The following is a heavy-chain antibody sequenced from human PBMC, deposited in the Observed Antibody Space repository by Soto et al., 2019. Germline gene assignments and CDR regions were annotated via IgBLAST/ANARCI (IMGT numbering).Heavy chain of an antibody. J-gene: IGHJ4*02. D-gene: IGHD2-8*01. CDR1: GFTFSSYS. CDR2: ISSSSSYI. V-gene: IGHV3-21*01. Sequence: GGSLRLSCAASGFTFSSYSMNWVRQAPGKGLEWVSSISSSSSYIYYADSVKGRFTISRDNAKNSLYLQMNSLRAEDTAVYYCARDKLPGMVDYWGQGTLVTVFS. CDR3: ARDKLPGMVDY.